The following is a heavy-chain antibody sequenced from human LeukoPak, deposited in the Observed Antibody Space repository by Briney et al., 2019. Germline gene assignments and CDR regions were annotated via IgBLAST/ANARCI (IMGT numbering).Heavy chain of an antibody. J-gene: IGHJ1*01. D-gene: IGHD6-13*01. V-gene: IGHV4-34*01. CDR1: GWSFSGCY. Sequence: SETLSLTCAVYGWSFSGCYWSWIRQPPGKGLEWIGEINHSGSTNYNPSLKSRVTISVDTSKNQFSLKLSSVTAADTAVYYCARAGYSSSWSNVAEYFQHWGQGTLVTVSS. CDR3: ARAGYSSSWSNVAEYFQH. CDR2: INHSGST.